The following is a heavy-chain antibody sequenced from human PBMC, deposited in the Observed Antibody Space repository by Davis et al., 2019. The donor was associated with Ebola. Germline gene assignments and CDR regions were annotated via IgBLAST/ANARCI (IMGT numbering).Heavy chain of an antibody. D-gene: IGHD6-19*01. J-gene: IGHJ1*01. V-gene: IGHV5-51*01. CDR1: GYTFTTYW. CDR3: ARLSTSGWYVGHFQY. Sequence: KVSCKASGYTFTTYWIAWVRQMPGKGLEWMGIIYPGDSDATYSPSFQGQVTMSVDRSTDSTYLQWSSLNASDTAIYYCARLSTSGWYVGHFQYWGQGTLVIVSA. CDR2: IYPGDSDA.